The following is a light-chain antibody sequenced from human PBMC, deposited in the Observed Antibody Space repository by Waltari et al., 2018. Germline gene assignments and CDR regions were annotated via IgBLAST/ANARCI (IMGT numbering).Light chain of an antibody. Sequence: EVVLTQSPATLSLSPGERATLSCRASQRVSNSLAWYRQKPGQAPSLLIYDASTRAAGIAGRFSGRWAGTDFTLTISSLEPEDVAVYYCQLRTGWPMTFGQGTRLEIK. CDR3: QLRTGWPMT. V-gene: IGKV3-11*01. CDR1: QRVSNS. CDR2: DAS. J-gene: IGKJ5*01.